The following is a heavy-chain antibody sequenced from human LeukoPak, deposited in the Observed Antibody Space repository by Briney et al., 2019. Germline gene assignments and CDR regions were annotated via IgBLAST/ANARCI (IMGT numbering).Heavy chain of an antibody. CDR1: GFTFSLYA. V-gene: IGHV3-64*04. CDR3: AKGDWEAFDI. J-gene: IGHJ3*02. Sequence: GGSLRLSCSASGFTFSLYAMHWVRQAPGKGLEYVSAINSDGSYIYYADSVKGRFTISRDNSKNTLYLQTNSLRAEDTAVYYCAKGDWEAFDIWGQGTMVTVSS. D-gene: IGHD1-26*01. CDR2: INSDGSYI.